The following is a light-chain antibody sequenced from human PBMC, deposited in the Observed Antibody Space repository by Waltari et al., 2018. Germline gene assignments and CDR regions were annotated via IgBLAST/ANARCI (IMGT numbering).Light chain of an antibody. J-gene: IGLJ3*02. CDR2: LEGSGTY. CDR1: SGHSAYI. CDR3: ETWDNTHE. Sequence: QPVLTQSSSASASLGSSVKLTCTLSSGHSAYIIAWHQQQPGKAPRFLMQLEGSGTYTKGSGVPDRFSGSSSGTDRYLTISNLQSEDEADYYCETWDNTHEFGGGTKLTVL. V-gene: IGLV4-60*03.